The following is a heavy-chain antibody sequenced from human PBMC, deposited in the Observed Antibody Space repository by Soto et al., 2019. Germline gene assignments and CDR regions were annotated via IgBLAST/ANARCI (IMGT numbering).Heavy chain of an antibody. Sequence: SETLSLTCTVSGGSISSSSYYWGWIRQPPGKGLEWIGSIYYSGSTYYNPSLKSRVTISVDTSKNQFSLKLSSVTAADTAVYYCARHARVATIVGAFDIWGQGTMVT. CDR3: ARHARVATIVGAFDI. CDR1: GGSISSSSYY. CDR2: IYYSGST. V-gene: IGHV4-39*01. D-gene: IGHD5-12*01. J-gene: IGHJ3*02.